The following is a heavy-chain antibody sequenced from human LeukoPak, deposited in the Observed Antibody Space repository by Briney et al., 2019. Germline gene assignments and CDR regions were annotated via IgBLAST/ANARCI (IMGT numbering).Heavy chain of an antibody. CDR2: TWYDGSRK. D-gene: IGHD3-22*01. V-gene: IGHV3-33*01. J-gene: IGHJ6*02. CDR3: ARDVKDYDSSGGLDV. CDR1: GFTFRSYG. Sequence: QPGRSLRLSCAASGFTFRSYGMHWVRQAPGKGLEWVAVTWYDGSRKYYADSVKGRFTISRDNSKNALFLQMNSLRAEDTAVYYCARDVKDYDSSGGLDVWGQGTTVTASS.